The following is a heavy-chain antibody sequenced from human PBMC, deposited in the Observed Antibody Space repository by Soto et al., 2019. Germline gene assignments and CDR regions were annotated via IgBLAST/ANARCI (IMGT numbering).Heavy chain of an antibody. CDR3: GRATSNYYESSASLRGYYFDS. Sequence: SETLSLTCTVSGDSISSSVYFWSWLRQPPGKGLEWIGYISYSGSTYYNPSLKSRVTISLDTSKNQFSLKLTSVTAADTAVYYCGRATSNYYESSASLRGYYFDSWGQGTLVTVSS. J-gene: IGHJ4*02. CDR2: ISYSGST. D-gene: IGHD3-22*01. V-gene: IGHV4-30-4*01. CDR1: GDSISSSVYF.